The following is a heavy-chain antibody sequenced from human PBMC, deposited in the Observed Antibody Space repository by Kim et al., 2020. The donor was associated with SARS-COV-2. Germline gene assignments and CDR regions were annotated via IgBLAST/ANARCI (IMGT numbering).Heavy chain of an antibody. Sequence: NTSGESRDTISLDPSKNQFSLKLSSVTAADTAVYYCARLGYCSGGGCYFEYWGQGTLVTVSS. J-gene: IGHJ4*02. V-gene: IGHV4-59*01. CDR3: ARLGYCSGGGCYFEY. D-gene: IGHD2-15*01.